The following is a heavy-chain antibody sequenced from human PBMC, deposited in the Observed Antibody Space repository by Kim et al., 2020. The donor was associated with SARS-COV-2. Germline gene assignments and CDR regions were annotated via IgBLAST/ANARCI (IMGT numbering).Heavy chain of an antibody. V-gene: IGHV1-2*06. CDR3: ARESPWGVVVVVAATGAFDY. D-gene: IGHD2-15*01. CDR1: GYTFTGYY. Sequence: ASVKVSCKASGYTFTGYYMHWVRQAPGQGLEWMGRINPNSGGTNYAQKCQGRVTMTRDTSISTAYMELSRLRSDDTAVYYCARESPWGVVVVVAATGAFDYWGQGALVTVSS. CDR2: INPNSGGT. J-gene: IGHJ4*02.